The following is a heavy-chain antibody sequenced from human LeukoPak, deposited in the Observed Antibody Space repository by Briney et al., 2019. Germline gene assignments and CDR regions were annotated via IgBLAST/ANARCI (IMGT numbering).Heavy chain of an antibody. CDR2: IYYSGST. CDR1: GGSISSYY. D-gene: IGHD2-21*02. CDR3: ARDRTVTAYYYGMDV. J-gene: IGHJ6*04. Sequence: PSETLSLTCSVSGGSISSYYWSWIRQPPGKGLEWIGYIYYSGSTSYNPSLKSRVTISVDTSKNQFSLKLSSVTAADTAVYYCARDRTVTAYYYGMDVWGKGTTVTVSS. V-gene: IGHV4-59*01.